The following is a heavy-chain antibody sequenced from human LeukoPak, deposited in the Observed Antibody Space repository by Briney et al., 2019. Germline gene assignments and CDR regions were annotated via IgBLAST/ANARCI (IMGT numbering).Heavy chain of an antibody. V-gene: IGHV3-53*01. J-gene: IGHJ4*02. CDR3: ARDQNAFDY. CDR2: IYSDGTT. CDR1: GFTVSRSY. Sequence: GGSLRLSCAASGFTVSRSYVNWVRQAPGKGLEWVSVIYSDGTTYYAESVKGRFTISRDNSKNTLYLQMNSLRVEDTAVYYCARDQNAFDYWGQGTLVTVSS.